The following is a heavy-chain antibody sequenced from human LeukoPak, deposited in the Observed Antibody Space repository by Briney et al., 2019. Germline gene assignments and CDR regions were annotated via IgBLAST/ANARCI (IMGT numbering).Heavy chain of an antibody. CDR1: GGSVSNSLYY. D-gene: IGHD3-3*01. J-gene: IGHJ6*02. CDR2: IYYNGDT. Sequence: SETLSLTCTVSGGSVSNSLYYWSWIRQPPGKGLEWIGYIYYNGDTNYNPSLKSRVIISIDTSSNQFSLKLSSVTAADTAVYYCARGTGGYDFWSGYYKPYYYYGMDVWGQGTTVTVSS. V-gene: IGHV4-61*01. CDR3: ARGTGGYDFWSGYYKPYYYYGMDV.